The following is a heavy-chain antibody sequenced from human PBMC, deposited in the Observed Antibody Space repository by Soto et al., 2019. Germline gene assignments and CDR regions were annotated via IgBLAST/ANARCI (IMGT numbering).Heavy chain of an antibody. Sequence: SSETLSLTCTVSADSSTISNSYWGWLRQPPGKGLQWIGSSSYNGGTFYNPSLKGRVAISVDTSKKQSSLQVTSVTAADTAVYYCARHRIEVVWRGFDSWGQGSPVTVSS. CDR2: SSYNGGT. CDR1: ADSSTISNSY. V-gene: IGHV4-39*01. J-gene: IGHJ4*02. D-gene: IGHD1-1*01. CDR3: ARHRIEVVWRGFDS.